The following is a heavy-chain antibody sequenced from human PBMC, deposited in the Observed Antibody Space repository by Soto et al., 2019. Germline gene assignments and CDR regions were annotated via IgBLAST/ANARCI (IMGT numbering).Heavy chain of an antibody. J-gene: IGHJ4*02. D-gene: IGHD3-3*01. CDR2: INAGNVNT. Sequence: QVQLVQSGAEVKKPGASVKVSCKASGYTFTSYAMHWVRQAPGQRLEWMGWINAGNVNTKYSQKFQGRVTITRDTSASTAYMELSSLRYEETAVYYCARATQNSVFWSGYRHPDLDSWGQGTLVTVSS. CDR1: GYTFTSYA. CDR3: ARATQNSVFWSGYRHPDLDS. V-gene: IGHV1-3*01.